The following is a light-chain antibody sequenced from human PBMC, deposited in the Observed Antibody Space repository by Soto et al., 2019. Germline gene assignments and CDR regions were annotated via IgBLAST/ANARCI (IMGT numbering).Light chain of an antibody. J-gene: IGLJ2*01. V-gene: IGLV1-47*02. CDR3: AVWDDSLSGHVV. Sequence: QSVLTQAPSASGTPGQRVTITCSGISSNVGSDFVYWYQQVPGTAPKLLIYDNDLRPSGVPHRFSGSKSATSASLAISGLRSEDEADYYCAVWDDSLSGHVVFGGGTQLTVL. CDR2: DND. CDR1: SSNVGSDF.